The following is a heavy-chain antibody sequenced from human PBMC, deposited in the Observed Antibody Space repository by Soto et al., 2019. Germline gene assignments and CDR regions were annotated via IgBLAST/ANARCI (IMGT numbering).Heavy chain of an antibody. CDR2: INHSGST. V-gene: IGHV4-34*01. D-gene: IGHD5-18*01. J-gene: IGHJ6*02. CDR3: ARGRYSYGYMLGYYYYGMDV. CDR1: GGSFSGYY. Sequence: LSLTCAVYGGSFSGYYWCWIRQPPGKGLEWIGEINHSGSTNYNPSLKSRVTISVDTSKNQFSLKLSSVTAADTAVYYCARGRYSYGYMLGYYYYGMDVWGQGTTVTVSS.